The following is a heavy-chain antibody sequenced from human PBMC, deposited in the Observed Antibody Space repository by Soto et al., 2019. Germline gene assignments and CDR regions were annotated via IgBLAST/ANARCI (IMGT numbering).Heavy chain of an antibody. D-gene: IGHD2-15*01. V-gene: IGHV3-23*01. CDR3: VKGTRIPSYGSGAGCYLGFGY. CDR1: GFTFSSYA. CDR2: INNSGVRT. Sequence: EVQLLESGGGLVQSGGSLRLSCAASGFTFSSYAMSWVRQAPGKGLEWVSGINNSGVRTYYADSVKGRFTISRDNSKNTVYLQMTSLTAEDTAVYYCVKGTRIPSYGSGAGCYLGFGYWGQGTLVTVSS. J-gene: IGHJ4*02.